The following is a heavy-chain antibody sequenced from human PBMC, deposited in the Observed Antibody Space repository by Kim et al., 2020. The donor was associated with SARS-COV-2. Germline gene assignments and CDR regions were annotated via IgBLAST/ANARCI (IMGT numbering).Heavy chain of an antibody. V-gene: IGHV4-39*01. D-gene: IGHD3-16*01. CDR3: TRRGPYYAMGI. J-gene: IGHJ6*02. CDR2: IYYSGTT. Sequence: SETLSLTCSVSGGSISGSSHYWGWVRQPPGKGLEWIGSIYYSGTTYYNSSLEGRVTISVDTSNNQFSLRLSSVTAADAAVYYCTRRGPYYAMGIWGHGTMVTVSS. CDR1: GGSISGSSHY.